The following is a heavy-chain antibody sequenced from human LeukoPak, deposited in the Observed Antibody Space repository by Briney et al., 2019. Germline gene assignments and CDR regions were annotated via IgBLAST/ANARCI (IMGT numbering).Heavy chain of an antibody. D-gene: IGHD6-25*01. V-gene: IGHV4-4*02. Sequence: PSETLSLTCAVSGGSISNTNWWSWVRQPPGKGLEWIGEISHIGSTNYSPSLESRVTISVDKSKNQFSLRLTSVTAADTAVYYCARETPGSTSSCYDSWGQGLLVSVSS. J-gene: IGHJ5*01. CDR1: GGSISNTNW. CDR3: ARETPGSTSSCYDS. CDR2: ISHIGST.